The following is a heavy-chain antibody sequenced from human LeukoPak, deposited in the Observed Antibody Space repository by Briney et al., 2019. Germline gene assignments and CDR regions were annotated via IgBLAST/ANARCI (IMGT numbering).Heavy chain of an antibody. CDR1: GGSFSGYY. V-gene: IGHV4-34*01. Sequence: PSETLSLTCAVYGGSFSGYYWSWIRQPPGKGLEWIGEINHSGSTNYNPSLKSRVTISVDTSKNQFSLKLSSVTAADTAVYYCARADMITFGGVISRVNFDYWGQGTLVTVSS. CDR3: ARADMITFGGVISRVNFDY. D-gene: IGHD3-16*01. J-gene: IGHJ4*02. CDR2: INHSGST.